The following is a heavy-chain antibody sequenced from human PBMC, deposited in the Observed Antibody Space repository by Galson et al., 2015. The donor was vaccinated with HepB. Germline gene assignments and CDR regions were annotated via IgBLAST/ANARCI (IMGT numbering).Heavy chain of an antibody. Sequence: SLRLSCAASGFTFSSYSMNWVRQAPGKGLEWVSSISSSSSYIYYADSVKGRFTISRDNAKNSLYLQMNSLRAEDTAVYYCARDPGATVVTRTFDYWGQGTLVTVSS. CDR1: GFTFSSYS. CDR3: ARDPGATVVTRTFDY. J-gene: IGHJ4*02. CDR2: ISSSSSYI. D-gene: IGHD4-23*01. V-gene: IGHV3-21*01.